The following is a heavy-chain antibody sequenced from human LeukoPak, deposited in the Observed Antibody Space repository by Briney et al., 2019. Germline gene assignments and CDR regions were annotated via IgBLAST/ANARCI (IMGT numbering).Heavy chain of an antibody. D-gene: IGHD3-22*01. J-gene: IGHJ4*02. Sequence: ASVKVSCKASGYTFTGYYLHWVRQAPGQGLEWMGWIKYNSGGTNYAQKLQGRVTMTTDTSTSTAYMGLRSLRSDDTAVYYCARDGQYDSSGYYLYYFDYWGRGTLVTVSS. CDR1: GYTFTGYY. CDR3: ARDGQYDSSGYYLYYFDY. V-gene: IGHV1-2*02. CDR2: IKYNSGGT.